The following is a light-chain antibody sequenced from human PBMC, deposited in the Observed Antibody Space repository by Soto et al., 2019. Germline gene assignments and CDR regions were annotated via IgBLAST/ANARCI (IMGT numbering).Light chain of an antibody. Sequence: EIVMAQSPATLSVSPGERATLSCRASQSVSSNLAWCQQKRGQAPRLLIYGASNRATGIPVRFSGRGSGTDFTLTISSLEPEDFAIYYCQQRSSWPRTFGRGTKVDIK. CDR3: QQRSSWPRT. CDR2: GAS. J-gene: IGKJ1*01. CDR1: QSVSSN. V-gene: IGKV3-11*01.